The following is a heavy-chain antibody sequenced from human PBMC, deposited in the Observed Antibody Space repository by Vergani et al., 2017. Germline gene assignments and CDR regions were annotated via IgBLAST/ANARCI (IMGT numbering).Heavy chain of an antibody. J-gene: IGHJ6*02. V-gene: IGHV3-21*01. CDR2: ISSSSSYI. CDR1: GFTLSSYS. Sequence: EVQLVESGGGLVKPGGSLRLSCAASGFTLSSYSMNWVRQAPGKGLEWVSSISSSSSYIYYADSVKGRFTISRDNAKNSLYLQMNSLRAEDTAVYYCARDIVVVTAIGVSSYYYYGMDVWGQGTTVTVSS. D-gene: IGHD2-21*02. CDR3: ARDIVVVTAIGVSSYYYYGMDV.